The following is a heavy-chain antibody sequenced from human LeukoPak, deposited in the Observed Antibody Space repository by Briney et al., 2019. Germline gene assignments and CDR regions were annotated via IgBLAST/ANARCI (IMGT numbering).Heavy chain of an antibody. CDR3: AREEASIYYDSSGSFQH. CDR1: GFTFSSYG. CDR2: IRYDGSNK. Sequence: GGSLRLSCAASGFTFSSYGMHWVRQAPGKGLEWVAFIRYDGSNKYYADSVKGRFTISRDNSKNTLYLQMNSLRAEDTAVYYCAREEASIYYDSSGSFQHWGQGTLVTVSS. D-gene: IGHD3-22*01. V-gene: IGHV3-30*02. J-gene: IGHJ1*01.